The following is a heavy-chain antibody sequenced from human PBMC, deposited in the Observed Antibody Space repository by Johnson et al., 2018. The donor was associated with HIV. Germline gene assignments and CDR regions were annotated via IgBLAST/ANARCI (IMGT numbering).Heavy chain of an antibody. V-gene: IGHV3-30*14. CDR2: ISYDGSNK. D-gene: IGHD3-10*01. Sequence: QVQLVESGGGVVQPGRSLRLSCAASGFTFSSYAMHWVRQAPGKGLEWVAVISYDGSNKYYADSVKGRFTISRDDSKNTLYLQMNSLRADDTAVYYCARRVGWTFEEAFDIWGQGTMVTVSS. J-gene: IGHJ3*02. CDR3: ARRVGWTFEEAFDI. CDR1: GFTFSSYA.